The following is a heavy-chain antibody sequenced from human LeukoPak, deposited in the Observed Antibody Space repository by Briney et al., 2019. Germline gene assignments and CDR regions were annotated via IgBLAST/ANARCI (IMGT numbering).Heavy chain of an antibody. J-gene: IGHJ4*02. CDR2: IAHDESAT. CDR3: ARLGLGVVHTAPNFDY. Sequence: GGSLKLSCAASGFNFGGYAMHWVRQTPGQGLDWLGSIAHDESATYYADSVKGRVTVSRDNSERTLLLEMSSLKLEDTAIYYCARLGLGVVHTAPNFDYWGQGILVTVSS. CDR1: GFNFGGYA. V-gene: IGHV3-30*04. D-gene: IGHD2-21*01.